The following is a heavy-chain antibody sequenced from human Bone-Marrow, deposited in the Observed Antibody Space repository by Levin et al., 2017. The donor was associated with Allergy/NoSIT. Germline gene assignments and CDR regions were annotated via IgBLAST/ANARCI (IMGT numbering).Heavy chain of an antibody. CDR1: GYTFTGYY. CDR2: INPNSGGT. CDR3: ARDHDMDV. J-gene: IGHJ6*03. Sequence: GESLKISCKASGYTFTGYYIHWVRQTPGQGLEWMGRINPNSGGTNYAQKFQGRVTMTRDTSINTAYMELSRLRSDDAAVYYCARDHDMDVWGKGTTVTVSS. V-gene: IGHV1-2*06.